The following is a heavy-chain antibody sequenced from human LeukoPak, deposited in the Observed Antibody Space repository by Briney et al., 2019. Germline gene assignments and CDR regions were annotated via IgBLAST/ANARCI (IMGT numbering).Heavy chain of an antibody. CDR3: ARDRGGHFDY. CDR2: ISSNGGST. J-gene: IGHJ4*02. Sequence: GGSLRLSCAASGFTFSSYAMHWVRQAPGKGLEYVSAISSNGGSTYYANSVKGRFTISRDNSKNTLYLQMGSLRAEEMAVYYCARDRGGHFDYWGQGTLVTVSS. V-gene: IGHV3-64*01. CDR1: GFTFSSYA. D-gene: IGHD3-10*01.